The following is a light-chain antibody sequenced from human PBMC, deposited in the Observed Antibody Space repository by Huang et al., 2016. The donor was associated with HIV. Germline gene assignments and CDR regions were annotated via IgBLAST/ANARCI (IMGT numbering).Light chain of an antibody. CDR3: QQYDNFPLT. Sequence: DIQMTQSPSSLSASVGDRVTITCQASQDISNYLNWYQQKPGKAPKHLIYDASNLETGVPSRFSGSGSGTDFTFTISSLQPEDIATYYCQQYDNFPLTFGGGTKME. CDR2: DAS. J-gene: IGKJ4*01. CDR1: QDISNY. V-gene: IGKV1-33*01.